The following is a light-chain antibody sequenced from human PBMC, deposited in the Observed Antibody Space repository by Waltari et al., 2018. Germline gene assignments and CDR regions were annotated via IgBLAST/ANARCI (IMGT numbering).Light chain of an antibody. V-gene: IGLV1-44*01. CDR2: IDN. Sequence: QSVLIQPPSVSGTPGQRVTISCSGGTSAIGSNTVNWYQQLPGTAPKFLIDIDNERPAGVPARFSGSKSGTSASLTISGLQSEDEADYYCSSWHDRLNGWIFGGGTKLIV. CDR1: TSAIGSNT. J-gene: IGLJ2*01. CDR3: SSWHDRLNGWI.